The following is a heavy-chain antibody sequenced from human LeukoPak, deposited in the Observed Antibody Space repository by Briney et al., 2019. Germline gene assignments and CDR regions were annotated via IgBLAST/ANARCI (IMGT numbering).Heavy chain of an antibody. CDR1: GFTFSSYA. CDR2: ISYDGSNK. Sequence: GGSLRLSCAASGFTFSSYAMHWVRQAPGKGLEWVAVISYDGSNKYHADSVKGRFTISRDNSKNTLYLQMNSLRAEDTAVYYCARVKDIVATIETRTFDYWGQGTLVTVSS. J-gene: IGHJ4*02. CDR3: ARVKDIVATIETRTFDY. D-gene: IGHD5-12*01. V-gene: IGHV3-30-3*01.